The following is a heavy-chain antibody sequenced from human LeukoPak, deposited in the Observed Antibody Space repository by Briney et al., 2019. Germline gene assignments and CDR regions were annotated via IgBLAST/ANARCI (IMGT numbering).Heavy chain of an antibody. V-gene: IGHV3-7*05. CDR3: ARARGMEV. CDR1: GFTFSNYW. Sequence: GGSLRLSCAASGFTFSNYWMTWVRQAPGTGLEWVASIQYGGREKFYVDSVKGRFTISRDNAKNSLYLQMNSLRPEDTALYYCARARGMEVWGQGTTVSV. J-gene: IGHJ6*02. CDR2: IQYGGREK.